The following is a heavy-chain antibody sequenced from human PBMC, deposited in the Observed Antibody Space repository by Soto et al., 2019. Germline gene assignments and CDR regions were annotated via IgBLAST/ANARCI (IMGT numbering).Heavy chain of an antibody. Sequence: EVQLVESGGGLVEPGGSIRLSCVASGFTFTKAYMTWVRQAPGKGLEWVGRIKGSHAGGTTDYATSVKGRFTISRDDSKNTLYLQMNSLKTEDTSVYYCATEGGYPGSNFYGAYWGQGTVVTVSS. V-gene: IGHV3-15*01. CDR3: ATEGGYPGSNFYGAY. CDR1: GFTFTKAY. J-gene: IGHJ4*02. D-gene: IGHD1-26*01. CDR2: IKGSHAGGTT.